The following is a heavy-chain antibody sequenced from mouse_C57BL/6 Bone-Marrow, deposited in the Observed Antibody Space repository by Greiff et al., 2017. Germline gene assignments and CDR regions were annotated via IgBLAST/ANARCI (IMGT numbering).Heavy chain of an antibody. Sequence: EVMLVESGGGLVKPGGSLKLSCAASGFTFSSYAMSWVRQTPEKRLGWVATISDGGSYTYYPDNVKGRFTISRDNAKNNLYLQMSHLKSEDTAMYYCAGEGGGYYGGGYYAMDYWGQGTSVTVSS. CDR2: ISDGGSYT. D-gene: IGHD2-3*01. CDR3: AGEGGGYYGGGYYAMDY. V-gene: IGHV5-4*01. J-gene: IGHJ4*01. CDR1: GFTFSSYA.